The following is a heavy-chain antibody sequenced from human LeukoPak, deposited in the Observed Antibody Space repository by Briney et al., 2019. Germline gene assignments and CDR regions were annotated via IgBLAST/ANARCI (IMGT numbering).Heavy chain of an antibody. V-gene: IGHV1-2*02. J-gene: IGHJ3*02. CDR3: ARFLGIGSATPMQALDAFDI. CDR2: INPNSGGT. CDR1: GYTFTGYY. D-gene: IGHD2-15*01. Sequence: ASVKVSCKASGYTFTGYYMHWVRQAPRHELEWMGWINPNSGGTNSAQKFPGRVTMTRDTSISTAYMELSRLRSDDTAVYYCARFLGIGSATPMQALDAFDIWGQGTMVTVSS.